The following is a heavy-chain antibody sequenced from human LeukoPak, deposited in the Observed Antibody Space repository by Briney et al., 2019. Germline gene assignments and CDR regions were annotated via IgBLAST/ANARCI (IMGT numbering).Heavy chain of an antibody. CDR2: IYYSGST. D-gene: IGHD6-13*01. V-gene: IGHV4-59*08. CDR1: GGSISSYH. Sequence: SETLSLTCTVSGGSISSYHWSWIRQPPGKGLEWIGYIYYSGSTNYNPSLKSRVTISVDTSKNQFSLKLSSVTAADTAVYYCARRGSSWPYIDYWGQGTLVTVSS. CDR3: ARRGSSWPYIDY. J-gene: IGHJ4*02.